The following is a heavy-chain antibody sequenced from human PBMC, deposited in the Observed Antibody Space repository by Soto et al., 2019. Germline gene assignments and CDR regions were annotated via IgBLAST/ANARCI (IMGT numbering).Heavy chain of an antibody. J-gene: IGHJ4*02. CDR2: ISYDGSNK. CDR3: ARGPSSLTRFDY. CDR1: GFTFSSYA. V-gene: IGHV3-30-3*01. Sequence: QPGGSLRLSCAASGFTFSSYAMHWVRQAPGKGLEWVAVISYDGSNKYYADSVKGRFTISRDNSKNTLHMQMNSLRAEDTAVYYCARGPSSLTRFDYWGQGTLVTVSS. D-gene: IGHD2-2*01.